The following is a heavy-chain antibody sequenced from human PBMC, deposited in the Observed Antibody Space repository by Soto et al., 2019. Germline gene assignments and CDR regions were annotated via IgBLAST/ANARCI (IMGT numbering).Heavy chain of an antibody. D-gene: IGHD3-10*01. CDR3: ARLDTMVRGVISPYYYYYYMDV. CDR2: IYYSGST. J-gene: IGHJ6*03. CDR1: GGSISSYY. Sequence: SETLSLTCTVSGGSISSYYWSWIRQPPGKGLEWIGYIYYSGSTNYNPSLKSRVTISVDTSKNQFSLKLSSVTAADTAVYYCARLDTMVRGVISPYYYYYYMDVWGKGTTVTVSS. V-gene: IGHV4-59*08.